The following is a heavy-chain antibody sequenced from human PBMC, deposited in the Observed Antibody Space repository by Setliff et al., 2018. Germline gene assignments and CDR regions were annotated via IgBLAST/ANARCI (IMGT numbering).Heavy chain of an antibody. CDR1: GGSISSGGYY. CDR3: ARGPYNIYDRSGYGFTNWFDP. Sequence: SETLSLTCTVSGGSISSGGYYWSWIRQHPGKGLEWIGYIYYSGSTYYNPSLNSRVTISVDTSKKQFSLKLSSVTAADTAVYYCARGPYNIYDRSGYGFTNWFDPWGQGILVTAPQ. V-gene: IGHV4-31*03. D-gene: IGHD3-22*01. CDR2: IYYSGST. J-gene: IGHJ5*02.